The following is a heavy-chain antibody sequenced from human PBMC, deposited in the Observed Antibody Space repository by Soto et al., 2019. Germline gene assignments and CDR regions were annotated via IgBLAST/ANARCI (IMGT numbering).Heavy chain of an antibody. J-gene: IGHJ6*02. D-gene: IGHD6-13*01. CDR3: ARDTAMGIAAAGSVYYYYGMDV. CDR2: INPNSGGT. V-gene: IGHV1-2*04. Sequence: VASVKVSCKASGYTFTGYYMHWVRQAPGQGLEWMGWINPNSGGTNYAQKFQGWVTMTRDTSISTAYMELSRLRSDDTAVYYCARDTAMGIAAAGSVYYYYGMDVWGQGTTVTVSS. CDR1: GYTFTGYY.